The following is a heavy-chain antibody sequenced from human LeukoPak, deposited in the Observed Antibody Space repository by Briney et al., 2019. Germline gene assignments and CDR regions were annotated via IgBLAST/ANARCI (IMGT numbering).Heavy chain of an antibody. CDR3: ARDTNMVRPAYGFDV. CDR2: ISRSSGYT. D-gene: IGHD3-10*01. J-gene: IGHJ6*02. Sequence: PGGSLRLSCAASGLSVSDQYMYWIRQAPGKGLEWISYISRSSGYTNYAASARGRFTMSRDNANNSLCLHMNSLRVDDTAVYYCARDTNMVRPAYGFDVWGQGTTVTVSS. CDR1: GLSVSDQY. V-gene: IGHV3-11*05.